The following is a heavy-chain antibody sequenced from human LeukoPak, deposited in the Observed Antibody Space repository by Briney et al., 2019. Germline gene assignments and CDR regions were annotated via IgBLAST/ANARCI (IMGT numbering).Heavy chain of an antibody. Sequence: GGSLRLSCATSGFPFSDFSMSWVRQAPGKGLEWISTTNSGGTSTYYAESVKGRFTISRDNSKNTLYLQMSSLRVEDTAVYYCAKQSYARSLGEGGPGALVSVSS. CDR2: TNSGGTST. CDR1: GFPFSDFS. J-gene: IGHJ4*02. V-gene: IGHV3-23*01. D-gene: IGHD2-8*01. CDR3: AKQSYARSLGE.